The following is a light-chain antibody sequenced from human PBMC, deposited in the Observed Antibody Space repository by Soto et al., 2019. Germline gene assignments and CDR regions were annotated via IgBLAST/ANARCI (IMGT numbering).Light chain of an antibody. J-gene: IGLJ3*02. Sequence: QSALTQPPSASGSPGQRVTLSCSGSESNIGAKPVNWYQQLPGTAPKLIIYKSNQRPSGVPDRFSGSRSGTSASLAISGLQSEDEADYYCAAWDDSVSGPVFGGGTKLTVL. CDR1: ESNIGAKP. CDR2: KSN. CDR3: AAWDDSVSGPV. V-gene: IGLV1-44*01.